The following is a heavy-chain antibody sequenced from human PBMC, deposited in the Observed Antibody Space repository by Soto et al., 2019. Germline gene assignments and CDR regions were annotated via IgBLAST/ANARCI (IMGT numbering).Heavy chain of an antibody. CDR2: ISSSSSYT. CDR3: ARDDPIVTSRPKDAFDF. V-gene: IGHV3-11*06. J-gene: IGHJ3*01. D-gene: IGHD1-26*01. CDR1: GFKFSDFY. Sequence: QVLLEESGGGLVKPGESLRLACAASGFKFSDFYMSWIRQAPGKGLEWISNISSSSSYTDYAESVKGRFTISRDNAKSTLYLQMNSLRAEDTAVYYCARDDPIVTSRPKDAFDFWGKGTMVSVSS.